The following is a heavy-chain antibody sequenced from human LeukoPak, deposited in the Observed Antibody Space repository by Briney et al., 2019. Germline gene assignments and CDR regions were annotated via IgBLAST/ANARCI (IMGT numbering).Heavy chain of an antibody. CDR3: ARDRIHRGSYLGFDY. Sequence: ASVKVSCKASGYTFTSYGISWVRQAPGQGLEWMGWISAYNGNTNHAQKLQGRVTMTTDTSTSTAYMELRSLRSDDTAVYYCARDRIHRGSYLGFDYWGQGTLVTVSS. CDR1: GYTFTSYG. J-gene: IGHJ4*02. CDR2: ISAYNGNT. V-gene: IGHV1-18*01. D-gene: IGHD1-26*01.